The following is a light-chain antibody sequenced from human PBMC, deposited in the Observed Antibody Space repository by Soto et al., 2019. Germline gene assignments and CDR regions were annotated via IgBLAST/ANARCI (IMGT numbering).Light chain of an antibody. V-gene: IGKV2-30*01. J-gene: IGKJ2*01. CDR3: MRGTHWPLT. Sequence: DVVMTQSPLSLPVTLGQSASISCMSSQSLEYSDGNTYLNWFQQRQGQSPRRLIYTVSNRDSVVPERFSGRGSGTDFALKISRVEAGAVGVYYCMRGTHWPLTFGQATKLEIK. CDR1: QSLEYSDGNTY. CDR2: TVS.